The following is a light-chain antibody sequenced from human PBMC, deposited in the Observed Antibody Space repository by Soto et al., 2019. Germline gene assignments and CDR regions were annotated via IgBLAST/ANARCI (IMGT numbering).Light chain of an antibody. CDR2: AVS. CDR1: QSLGSY. V-gene: IGKV1-12*01. Sequence: DIQLTQSPSFLSASVGDRVTITCRASQSLGSYLAWYQQKPGKAPELLIYAVSYLQSGVPSRFSGSGSGTDFTLTISSLQPEDFATYFCKQSSAFPLTFGGGTKVDIK. CDR3: KQSSAFPLT. J-gene: IGKJ4*01.